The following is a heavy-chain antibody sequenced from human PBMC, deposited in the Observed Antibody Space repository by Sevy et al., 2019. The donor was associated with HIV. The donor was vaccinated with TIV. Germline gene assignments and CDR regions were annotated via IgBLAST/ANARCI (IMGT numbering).Heavy chain of an antibody. Sequence: GGSLRLSCAASGFVFSSYTMNWVRQSPGKGLEWVSSISRSSRYIFYADSVKGRFTISRDKARNSLYLQMNSLRAEDTAVYYCARDMAYGSGSIVYDYWGQGTLVTVSS. CDR2: ISRSSRYI. J-gene: IGHJ4*02. V-gene: IGHV3-21*01. D-gene: IGHD3-10*01. CDR3: ARDMAYGSGSIVYDY. CDR1: GFVFSSYT.